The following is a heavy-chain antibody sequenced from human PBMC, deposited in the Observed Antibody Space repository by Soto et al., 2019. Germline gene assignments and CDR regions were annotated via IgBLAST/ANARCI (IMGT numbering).Heavy chain of an antibody. Sequence: SVKVSCKASGGTFSSYAISWVRQAPGQGLEWMGGIIPIFGTANYAQKFQGRVTITADESTSTAYMELSSLRCEDTAVCYCARSMVREPFPGGIRSREYYGMDVWGQGTTVTVSS. J-gene: IGHJ6*02. V-gene: IGHV1-69*13. CDR1: GGTFSSYA. D-gene: IGHD3-10*01. CDR3: ARSMVREPFPGGIRSREYYGMDV. CDR2: IIPIFGTA.